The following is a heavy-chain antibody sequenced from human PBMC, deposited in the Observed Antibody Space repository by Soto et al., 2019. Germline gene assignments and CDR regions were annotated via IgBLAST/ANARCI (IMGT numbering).Heavy chain of an antibody. CDR2: MNPNSGNT. J-gene: IGHJ6*02. V-gene: IGHV1-8*01. CDR1: GYTFTSYD. CDR3: ARAPLGVVVVAATRYYYYYGMDV. Sequence: AASVKVSCKASGYTFTSYDINWVRQATGQGLEWMGWMNPNSGNTGYAQKFQGRVTMTRNTSISTAYMELSSLRSEDTAVYYCARAPLGVVVVAATRYYYYYGMDVWGQGTTVTVSS. D-gene: IGHD2-15*01.